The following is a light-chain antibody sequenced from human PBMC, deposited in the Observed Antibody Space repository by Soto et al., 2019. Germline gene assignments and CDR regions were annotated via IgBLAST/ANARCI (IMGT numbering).Light chain of an antibody. V-gene: IGLV2-23*01. Sequence: QSALTQPASVSGSPGQSITISCTGTSGDIGTDNLVSWYQQHPGRAPKLIIFEGNKRPSGVSNRFSASKSGNTASLAVSGLQAEDEADYHCCSYAGRSTVICGGGTKVTVL. CDR3: CSYAGRSTVI. J-gene: IGLJ2*01. CDR2: EGN. CDR1: SGDIGTDNL.